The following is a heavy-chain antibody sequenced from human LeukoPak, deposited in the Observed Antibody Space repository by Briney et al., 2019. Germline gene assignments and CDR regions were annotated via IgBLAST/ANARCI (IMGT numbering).Heavy chain of an antibody. CDR3: ARDYDSSGYGPHDAFDI. CDR2: IYHSGST. CDR1: GYSISSGYY. V-gene: IGHV4-38-2*02. D-gene: IGHD3-22*01. J-gene: IGHJ3*02. Sequence: PSETLSLTCTVSGYSISSGYYWGWIRQPPGKGLEWIGSIYHSGSTYYNPSLKSRVTISVDTSKNQFSLKLSSVTAADTAVYYCARDYDSSGYGPHDAFDIWGQGTMVTVSS.